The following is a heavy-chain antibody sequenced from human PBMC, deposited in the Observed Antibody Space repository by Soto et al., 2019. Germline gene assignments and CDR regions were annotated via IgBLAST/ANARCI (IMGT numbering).Heavy chain of an antibody. Sequence: PGGSLRLSCAASGFTFSSYWMSWVRQAPGKGLEWVANIKQDGSEKYYVDSVKGRFTISRDNAKNSLYLQMNSLRAEDTAVYYCARQPPTFGVVTPYYFDYWGQGTLVTVSS. V-gene: IGHV3-7*01. CDR1: GFTFSSYW. J-gene: IGHJ4*02. CDR2: IKQDGSEK. CDR3: ARQPPTFGVVTPYYFDY. D-gene: IGHD3-3*01.